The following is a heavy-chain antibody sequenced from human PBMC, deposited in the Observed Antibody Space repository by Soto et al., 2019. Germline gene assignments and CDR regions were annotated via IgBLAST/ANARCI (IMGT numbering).Heavy chain of an antibody. CDR1: GDSVTKYD. Sequence: AXATLSLTFAVYGDSVTKYDWSWIRQPPGKGLEWIGEINHSGRTNFNPSLKSRVTISVDRSKNQFSLKLRSVTAADPGVYYCASWLVGAPFDSWGHGTLVTVSS. CDR3: ASWLVGAPFDS. CDR2: INHSGRT. D-gene: IGHD1-26*01. V-gene: IGHV4-34*01. J-gene: IGHJ4*01.